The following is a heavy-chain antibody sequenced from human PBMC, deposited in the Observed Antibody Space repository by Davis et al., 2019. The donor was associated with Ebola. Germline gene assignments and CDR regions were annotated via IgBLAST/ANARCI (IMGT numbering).Heavy chain of an antibody. Sequence: GGSLRLSCAASGHGFTFSAYGMHWVRQAPGKGLEWVSTIGVRGDVTYYADSVKGRFTVSRDSSKNTVFLQMNSLRADDTGVYYCGRWTVTTAGDYWGQGTLVTVSS. CDR1: GHGFTFSAYG. CDR2: IGVRGDVT. CDR3: GRWTVTTAGDY. V-gene: IGHV3-23*01. J-gene: IGHJ4*02. D-gene: IGHD4-17*01.